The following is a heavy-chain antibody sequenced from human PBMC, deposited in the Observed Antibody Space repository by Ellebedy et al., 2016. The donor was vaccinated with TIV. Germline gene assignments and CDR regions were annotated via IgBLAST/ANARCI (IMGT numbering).Heavy chain of an antibody. CDR3: ANMFPERFEN. V-gene: IGHV4-59*08. D-gene: IGHD3-10*02. J-gene: IGHJ4*02. Sequence: MPSETLSLTCSVSSGSISSYYWSWIRQPPGKGLEWIGYSHYSGSSNNNPSLGSRVSMSVDTSNNQFTLPLSSVTAADTAVYFCANMFPERFENWGQGTLVTVSS. CDR2: SHYSGSS. CDR1: SGSISSYY.